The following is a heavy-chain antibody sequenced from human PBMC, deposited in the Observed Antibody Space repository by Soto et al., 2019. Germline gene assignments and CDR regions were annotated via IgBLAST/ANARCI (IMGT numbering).Heavy chain of an antibody. J-gene: IGHJ3*02. CDR2: IDNHGDGT. CDR3: GTVFEK. Sequence: EVQVVESGGGLVQPGGSLRLSCAASGFTFTNYWMHWVRQVPGAGLVWVSRIDNHGDGTSYADFVKGRFTTSRDKAKNTLYLQMNSHRVEDTAIYYCGTVFEKWGQGTMVTVSS. CDR1: GFTFTNYW. V-gene: IGHV3-74*01.